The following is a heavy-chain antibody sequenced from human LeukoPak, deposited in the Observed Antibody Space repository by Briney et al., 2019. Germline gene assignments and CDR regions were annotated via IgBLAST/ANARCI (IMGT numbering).Heavy chain of an antibody. CDR3: ARSGFSTGFYLDF. V-gene: IGHV1-2*02. J-gene: IGHJ4*02. CDR2: IDPPSGAP. D-gene: IGHD6-19*01. Sequence: ASVKLSCKASGYTFTGQFINWLRQAPGQGLEWMGWIDPPSGAPHYAPKFQDRVTMTRDTSIATAYLEVHRLKSDDTAVYYCARSGFSTGFYLDFWGQGTLISVSS. CDR1: GYTFTGQF.